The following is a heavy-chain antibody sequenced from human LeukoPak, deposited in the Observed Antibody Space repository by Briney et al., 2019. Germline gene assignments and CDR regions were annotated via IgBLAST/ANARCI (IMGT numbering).Heavy chain of an antibody. Sequence: PSETLSLTCTVSGGSISTSSYYWAWIRQPPGKGLEWIGSIYYSGSTYYNPSLKSRVTIFVDTSKNQFSLKLTSVTAADTALYYCARQSPLEGWKRWFDPWGQGTLVPSPQ. D-gene: IGHD3-3*01. J-gene: IGHJ5*02. V-gene: IGHV4-39*01. CDR2: IYYSGST. CDR1: GGSISTSSYY. CDR3: ARQSPLEGWKRWFDP.